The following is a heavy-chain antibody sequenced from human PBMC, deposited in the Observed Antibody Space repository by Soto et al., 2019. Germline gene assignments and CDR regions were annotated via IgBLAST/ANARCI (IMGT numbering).Heavy chain of an antibody. CDR2: INSDASST. CDR3: ARDRVTMIVVNGMDV. J-gene: IGHJ6*02. Sequence: EVQLVESGGGLVQPGGSLRLSCAASGFTFSSYWMHWVRQAPGKGLVWVSRINSDASSTSYADSVKGRFTISRDNAKNTLYLQMNSLRAEDTAVYYCARDRVTMIVVNGMDVWGQGTTVTVSS. V-gene: IGHV3-74*01. D-gene: IGHD3-22*01. CDR1: GFTFSSYW.